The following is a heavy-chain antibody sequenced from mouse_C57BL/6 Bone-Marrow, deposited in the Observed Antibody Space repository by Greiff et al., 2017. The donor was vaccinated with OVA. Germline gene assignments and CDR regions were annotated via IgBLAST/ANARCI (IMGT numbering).Heavy chain of an antibody. CDR1: GYTFTSYW. CDR3: ASDGYGFAY. CDR2: IYPCSGRT. D-gene: IGHD2-3*01. V-gene: IGHV1-55*01. J-gene: IGHJ3*01. Sequence: QVQLQQPGAELVKPGASVKLSCKASGYTFTSYWIPWVKQRPGQGLEWIGEIYPCSGRTNYNEKFKSKATLTVDTSSSTAYMQLSSLTSEDSAVYYCASDGYGFAYWGRGNVVLVSA.